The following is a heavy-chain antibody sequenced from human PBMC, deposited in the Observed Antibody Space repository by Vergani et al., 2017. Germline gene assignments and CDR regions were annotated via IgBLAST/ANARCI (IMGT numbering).Heavy chain of an antibody. D-gene: IGHD5-18*01. CDR2: IYWNDDK. CDR3: AQRRIQLWFLRWELPYCDY. Sequence: QITLKESGPTLVKPTQTLTLTCTFSGFSLSTSGVGVGWIRQPPGKALEWLALIYWNDDKRYSPSLKSRLTITKDTTTNHVVLTMTNMHPVDTATYYCAQRRIQLWFLRWELPYCDYWGQGTLVTVSS. CDR1: GFSLSTSGVG. V-gene: IGHV2-5*01. J-gene: IGHJ4*02.